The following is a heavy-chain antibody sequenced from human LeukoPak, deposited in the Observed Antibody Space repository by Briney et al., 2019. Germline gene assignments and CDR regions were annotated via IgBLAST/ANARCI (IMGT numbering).Heavy chain of an antibody. Sequence: PSETLSLTCTVSGGSISSYYWSWIRQPPGKGLEWIGYIYYSGSTNYNPSLKSRVTISVDTSKNQFSLKLSSETAADTAVYYCARMPPPPTAMDYYYYMDVWGKGTTVTVSS. CDR1: GGSISSYY. CDR3: ARMPPPPTAMDYYYYMDV. J-gene: IGHJ6*03. CDR2: IYYSGST. D-gene: IGHD2-2*01. V-gene: IGHV4-59*01.